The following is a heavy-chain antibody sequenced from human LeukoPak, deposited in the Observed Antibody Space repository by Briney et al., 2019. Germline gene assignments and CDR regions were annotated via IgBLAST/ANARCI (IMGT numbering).Heavy chain of an antibody. CDR3: ARGGRADSYYYYGMDV. Sequence: PGGSLRLSCAASGFTVSSNYMSWVRQAPGKGLEWVSVIYSGGSTYYADSVKGRFTISRDNSKNTLYLQMNSVRAEDTAVYYCARGGRADSYYYYGMDVWGQGTTVTVSS. D-gene: IGHD6-13*01. J-gene: IGHJ6*02. CDR1: GFTVSSNY. CDR2: IYSGGST. V-gene: IGHV3-66*01.